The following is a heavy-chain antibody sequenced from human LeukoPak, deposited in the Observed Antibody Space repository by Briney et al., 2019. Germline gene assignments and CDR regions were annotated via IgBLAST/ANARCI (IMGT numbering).Heavy chain of an antibody. CDR3: ARSGVGATSGNSDY. Sequence: GASVTVSFKASGYTFTSYGISWVRQAPGQGLEWMGWISTYNGNTNYAQKLQGRVTMTTDTSTSTAYMELRSLRSDDTAIYYCARSGVGATSGNSDYWGQGTLVTVSS. CDR1: GYTFTSYG. CDR2: ISTYNGNT. J-gene: IGHJ4*02. D-gene: IGHD1-26*01. V-gene: IGHV1-18*01.